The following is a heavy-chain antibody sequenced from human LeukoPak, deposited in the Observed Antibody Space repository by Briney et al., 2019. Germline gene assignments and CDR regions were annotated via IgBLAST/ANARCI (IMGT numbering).Heavy chain of an antibody. J-gene: IGHJ4*01. V-gene: IGHV4-39*07. CDR1: GGSIRSSYYY. Sequence: PSETLSLTCTVSGGSIRSSYYYWGWIRQPPGKGLEWIGSIYDSGSTYYNPSLKSRVTISVDTSKNQFSLKVNSVTAADTATYFCAREVAAGSYRGFDYWGQGTLVTVSS. CDR3: AREVAAGSYRGFDY. D-gene: IGHD6-19*01. CDR2: IYDSGST.